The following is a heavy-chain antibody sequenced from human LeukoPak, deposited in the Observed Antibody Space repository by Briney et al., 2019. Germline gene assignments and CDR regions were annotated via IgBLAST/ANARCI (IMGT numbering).Heavy chain of an antibody. J-gene: IGHJ3*02. CDR2: IRAKADNYAT. V-gene: IGHV3-73*01. D-gene: IGHD1/OR15-1a*01. CDR3: ASRRTIRSALDI. Sequence: GGSLKLSCAASGFTFSGSAMHWVRQASGKGLEWVGRIRAKADNYATTYAASVKGRFTISRDNSKNTLYLQMNSLRAEDTAVYYCASRRTIRSALDIWGQGTMVTVSS. CDR1: GFTFSGSA.